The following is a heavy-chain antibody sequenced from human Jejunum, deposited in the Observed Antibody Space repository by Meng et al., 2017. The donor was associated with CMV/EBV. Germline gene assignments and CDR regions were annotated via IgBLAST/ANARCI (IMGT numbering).Heavy chain of an antibody. CDR1: GFTLSSYG. J-gene: IGHJ4*02. CDR3: AKEGVGGHFDY. D-gene: IGHD2-8*01. V-gene: IGHV3-30*02. Sequence: GESLKISGAASGFTLSSYGIHWVRQAPGKGLEWVTYADSVKGRFTISRDISKNTLFLQMNSLRAEDTAVYYCAKEGVGGHFDYWGQGTLVTVSS.